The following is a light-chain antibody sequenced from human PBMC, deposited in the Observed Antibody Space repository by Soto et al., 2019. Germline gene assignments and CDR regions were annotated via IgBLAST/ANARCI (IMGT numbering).Light chain of an antibody. J-gene: IGLJ3*02. CDR3: AAWDDSLNGGV. CDR2: NNN. Sequence: QSVLTQPPSASGTPGQTVTISCSGSSSNIGSNAVNWYQQFPGTAPKLLMYNNNQRPSGVPDRFSGSRSGTSVSLAISGLQSEDEADYYCAAWDDSLNGGVFGGGTKLTVL. CDR1: SSNIGSNA. V-gene: IGLV1-44*01.